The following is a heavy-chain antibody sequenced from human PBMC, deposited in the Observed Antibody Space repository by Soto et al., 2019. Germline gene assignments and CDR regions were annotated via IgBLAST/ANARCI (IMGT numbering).Heavy chain of an antibody. CDR2: IYYSGST. Sequence: ETLSLTCTVSGGSISSYYWSWIRQPPGKGLEWIGYIYYSGSTNYNPSLKSRVTISVDTSKNQFSLKLSSVTAADTAVYYCARTTGFWSGYRYYYYGMDVWGQGTTVTVS. CDR1: GGSISSYY. CDR3: ARTTGFWSGYRYYYYGMDV. J-gene: IGHJ6*02. V-gene: IGHV4-59*01. D-gene: IGHD3-3*01.